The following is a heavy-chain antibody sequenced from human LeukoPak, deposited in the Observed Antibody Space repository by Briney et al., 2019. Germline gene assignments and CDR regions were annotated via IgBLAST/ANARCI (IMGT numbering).Heavy chain of an antibody. CDR3: AASMDVVSTIPH. D-gene: IGHD5/OR15-5a*01. V-gene: IGHV4-39*07. CDR2: IYYSGST. J-gene: IGHJ1*01. Sequence: PSETLSLTCTVSGASISRRSYYWGWIRQSPGRGLEWIASIYYSGSTYFNPSLKSRVAISLDTSKNQFSLKVTSVTAADTALYYCAASMDVVSTIPHWGQGTRVTVSS. CDR1: GASISRRSYY.